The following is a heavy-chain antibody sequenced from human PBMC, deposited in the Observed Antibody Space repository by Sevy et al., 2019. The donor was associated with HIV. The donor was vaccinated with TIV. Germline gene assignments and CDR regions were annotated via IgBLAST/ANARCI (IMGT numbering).Heavy chain of an antibody. CDR3: IHDDNYYYGMAV. D-gene: IGHD3-9*01. Sequence: GGSLRLSCAVSGLTFSDAWMSWVRQAPGKGLEWVGRIKSKAEGGTTDYAAPVRVRFSISRDDSKNTVYLQMNSLKTEDTAVYYCIHDDNYYYGMAVWGQGTTVTVSS. J-gene: IGHJ6*02. V-gene: IGHV3-15*01. CDR2: IKSKAEGGTT. CDR1: GLTFSDAW.